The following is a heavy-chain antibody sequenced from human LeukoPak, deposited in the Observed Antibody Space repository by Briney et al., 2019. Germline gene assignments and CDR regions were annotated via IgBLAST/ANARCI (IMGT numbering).Heavy chain of an antibody. CDR1: GFTFSSYA. Sequence: GGSLRLSCAASGFTFSSYAMHWVRQAPGKGLEWVAFIRSDGSNKSYADSVKGRFTISRDNSKNTLYLQMNSLKSEDTAVYYCTTIRGFCGGRSCLGYWGQGTLVTVSS. CDR2: IRSDGSNK. CDR3: TTIRGFCGGRSCLGY. D-gene: IGHD2-15*01. J-gene: IGHJ4*02. V-gene: IGHV3-30*02.